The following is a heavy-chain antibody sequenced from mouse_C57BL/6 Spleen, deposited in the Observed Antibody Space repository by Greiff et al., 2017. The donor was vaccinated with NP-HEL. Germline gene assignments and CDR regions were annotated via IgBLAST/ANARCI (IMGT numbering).Heavy chain of an antibody. CDR2: IHPNSGST. CDR3: ARSGPVTIGGFAY. D-gene: IGHD2-2*01. V-gene: IGHV1-64*01. CDR1: GYTFTSYW. J-gene: IGHJ3*01. Sequence: VKLQQPGAELVKPGASVKLSCKASGYTFTSYWMHWVKQRPGQGLEWIGMIHPNSGSTNYNEKFKSKATLTVDKSSSTAYMQLSSLTSEDSAVYYCARSGPVTIGGFAYWGQGTLVTVSA.